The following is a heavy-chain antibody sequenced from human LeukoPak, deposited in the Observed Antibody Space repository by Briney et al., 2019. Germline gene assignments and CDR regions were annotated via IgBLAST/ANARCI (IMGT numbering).Heavy chain of an antibody. J-gene: IGHJ5*02. D-gene: IGHD2-2*01. Sequence: SETLSLTCTVSGGSISSYYWSWIRQPAGKGLEWIGRIYTSGSTNYNPSLKSRVTMSVDTSKNQFSLKLSSVTAADTAVYYCARLGAAITLGWFDPWGQGTLVTVSS. CDR2: IYTSGST. V-gene: IGHV4-4*07. CDR3: ARLGAAITLGWFDP. CDR1: GGSISSYY.